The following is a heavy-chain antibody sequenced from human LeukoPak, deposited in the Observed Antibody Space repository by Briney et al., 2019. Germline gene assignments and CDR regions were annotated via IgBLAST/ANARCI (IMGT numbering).Heavy chain of an antibody. CDR3: ARDSRITIFGVVIGGNWFDP. V-gene: IGHV1-18*01. CDR2: ISAYNGKT. J-gene: IGHJ5*02. CDR1: VYTFTIYG. D-gene: IGHD3-3*01. Sequence: ASVTVSVKASVYTFTIYGISWVRQAPGQGREWMGWISAYNGKTNYAQKLQGRVTMTTDTSTSTAYMELRSLRSDDTAVYYCARDSRITIFGVVIGGNWFDPWGQGTLVTVSS.